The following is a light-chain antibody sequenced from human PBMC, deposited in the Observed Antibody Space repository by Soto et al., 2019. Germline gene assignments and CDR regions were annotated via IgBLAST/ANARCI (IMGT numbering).Light chain of an antibody. J-gene: IGLJ3*02. V-gene: IGLV2-8*01. Sequence: SALTQPPSASGSLGQSVTISCTGTSSDIGDYNYVSWYQQHAGKAPKVMIYEVSQRPSGVPDRFSGSKSGNTASLTVSGLQAEDEADYYCGSYVGSKSVVFGGGTKLTVL. CDR1: SSDIGDYNY. CDR2: EVS. CDR3: GSYVGSKSVV.